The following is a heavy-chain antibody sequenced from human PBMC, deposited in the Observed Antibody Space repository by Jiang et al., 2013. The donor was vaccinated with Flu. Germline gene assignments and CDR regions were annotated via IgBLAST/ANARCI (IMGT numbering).Heavy chain of an antibody. Sequence: SVKVSCKASGYTFTSYGISWVRQAPGQGLEWMGWISAYNGNTNYAQKLQGRVTMTTDTSTSTAYMELRSLRSDDTAVYYCARDLRYSSSWHHWGLYYFDYWGQGTLVTVSS. J-gene: IGHJ4*02. CDR3: ARDLRYSSSWHHWGLYYFDY. CDR2: ISAYNGNT. CDR1: GYTFTSYG. V-gene: IGHV1-18*01. D-gene: IGHD6-13*01.